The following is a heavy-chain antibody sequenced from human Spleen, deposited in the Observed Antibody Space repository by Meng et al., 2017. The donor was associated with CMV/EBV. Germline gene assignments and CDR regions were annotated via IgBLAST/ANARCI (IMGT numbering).Heavy chain of an antibody. V-gene: IGHV3-13*01. D-gene: IGHD3-10*01. J-gene: IGHJ6*02. CDR1: GFTFSSYA. Sequence: GESLKISCAASGFTFSSYAMSWVRQATGKGLEWVSAIGTAGDTYYPGSVKGRFTISRENAKNSLYLQMNSLRAGDTAVYYCARERVTMVRGVITNFYYYGMDVWGQGTTVTVSS. CDR2: IGTAGDT. CDR3: ARERVTMVRGVITNFYYYGMDV.